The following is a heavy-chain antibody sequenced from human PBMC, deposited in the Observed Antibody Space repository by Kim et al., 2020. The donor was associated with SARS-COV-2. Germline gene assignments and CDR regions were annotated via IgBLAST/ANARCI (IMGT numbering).Heavy chain of an antibody. D-gene: IGHD3-10*01. Sequence: YHPALESRVTISVDTSKNQCSLKLSSVTAADTAVYYCAVLLLWNLGGFDYWGQGTLVTVSS. J-gene: IGHJ4*02. V-gene: IGHV4-31*02. CDR3: AVLLLWNLGGFDY.